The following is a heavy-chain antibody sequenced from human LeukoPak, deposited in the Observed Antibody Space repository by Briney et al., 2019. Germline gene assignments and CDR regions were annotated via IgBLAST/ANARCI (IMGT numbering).Heavy chain of an antibody. Sequence: GGSLRRSCAASGFTFSSYGMHWVRQAPGKGLEWVAFIRYDGSNKYYADSVKGRFTISRDNSKNTLYLQMNSLRAEDTAVYYCAKGGWQLVQVSHLHFDYWGQGTLVTVSS. V-gene: IGHV3-30*02. CDR1: GFTFSSYG. CDR2: IRYDGSNK. D-gene: IGHD6-6*01. J-gene: IGHJ4*02. CDR3: AKGGWQLVQVSHLHFDY.